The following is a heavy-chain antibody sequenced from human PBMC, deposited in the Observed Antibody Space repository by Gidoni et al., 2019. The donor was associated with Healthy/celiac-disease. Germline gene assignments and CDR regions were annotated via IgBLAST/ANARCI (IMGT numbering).Heavy chain of an antibody. CDR3: ARDLGPVLSVFGELAMGAFDI. CDR2: ISAYNGNT. Sequence: QVQLVQSGAEVKKPGASVKVSCKASGYTFTSYGSSWVRQAPGQGLEWMGWISAYNGNTNYAQKLQGRVTMTTDTSTSTAYMELRSLRSDDTAVYYCARDLGPVLSVFGELAMGAFDIWGQGTMVTVSS. V-gene: IGHV1-18*01. CDR1: GYTFTSYG. J-gene: IGHJ3*02. D-gene: IGHD3-10*01.